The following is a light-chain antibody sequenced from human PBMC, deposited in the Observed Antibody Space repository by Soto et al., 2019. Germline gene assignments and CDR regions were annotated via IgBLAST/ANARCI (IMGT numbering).Light chain of an antibody. CDR1: QTIKSH. CDR2: AAS. Sequence: DIQMTQSPSSLSASVGDRVIITCWASQTIKSHLNWYKQRPGKAPELLIYAASSWPGGVPSRFSGSGSETDFTLTVSSLQPEDFATYYCEQTYASPWTFGHGTKVEI. J-gene: IGKJ1*01. V-gene: IGKV1-39*01. CDR3: EQTYASPWT.